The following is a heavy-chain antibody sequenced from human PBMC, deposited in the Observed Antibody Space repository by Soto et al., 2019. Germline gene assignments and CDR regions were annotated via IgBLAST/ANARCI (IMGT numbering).Heavy chain of an antibody. CDR2: IYHSGST. CDR3: ARAGCSGGSCYRVLDY. V-gene: IGHV4-30-2*01. J-gene: IGHJ4*02. D-gene: IGHD2-15*01. CDR1: GGSISSGGYS. Sequence: PSETLSLTCAVSGGSISSGGYSWSWIRQPPGKGLEWIGYIYHSGSTYYNPSLKSRVNISVDRSKNQFSLKLSSVTAADTAVFYCARAGCSGGSCYRVLDYWGQGTLVTVSS.